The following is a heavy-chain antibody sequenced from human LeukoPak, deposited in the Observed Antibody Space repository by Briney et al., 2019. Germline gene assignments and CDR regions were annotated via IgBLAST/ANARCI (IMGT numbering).Heavy chain of an antibody. J-gene: IGHJ4*02. CDR1: GGSNSSYY. V-gene: IGHV4-59*01. D-gene: IGHD6-13*01. Sequence: SETLSLTCSVSGGSNSSYYWSWIRQPPEKGLEWIEYIHYSGSTSYNPSLKSRVTMSVDTSKNQFSLKVSSVTAADTAVYYCARGGSSWYADYWGQGTLVTVSS. CDR3: ARGGSSWYADY. CDR2: IHYSGST.